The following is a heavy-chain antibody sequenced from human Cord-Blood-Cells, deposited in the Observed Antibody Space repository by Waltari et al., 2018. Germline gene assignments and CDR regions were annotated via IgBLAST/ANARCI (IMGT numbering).Heavy chain of an antibody. CDR3: ARRELGLGSLRYWYFDL. Sequence: QLQLQESGPGLVKPSETLSLTCTVPGGSISSSSYYWGWIRQPPGKGLEWIESIYYSGSTYYNPSLKSRVTISVDTSKNQFSLKLSSVTAADTAVYYCARRELGLGSLRYWYFDLWGRGTLVTVSS. J-gene: IGHJ2*01. D-gene: IGHD6-13*01. CDR1: GGSISSSSYY. CDR2: IYYSGST. V-gene: IGHV4-39*01.